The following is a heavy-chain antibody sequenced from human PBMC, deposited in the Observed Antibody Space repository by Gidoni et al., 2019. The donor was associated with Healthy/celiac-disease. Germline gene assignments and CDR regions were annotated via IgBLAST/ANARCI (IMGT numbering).Heavy chain of an antibody. J-gene: IGHJ6*02. Sequence: QLQLQESGPGLVKPSETLSLTCTVSGGSISSSRYYWGWIRQPPGKGLEWIGSIYYSGSTYYNPSLKSRVTISVDTSKNQFSLKLSSVTAADTAVYYCARDAAGVTGYSYYGMDVWGQGTTVTVSS. CDR2: IYYSGST. V-gene: IGHV4-39*07. CDR1: GGSISSSRYY. CDR3: ARDAAGVTGYSYYGMDV. D-gene: IGHD3-9*01.